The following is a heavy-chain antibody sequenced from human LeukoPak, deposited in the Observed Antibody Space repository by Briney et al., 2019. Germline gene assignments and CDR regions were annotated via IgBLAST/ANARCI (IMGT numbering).Heavy chain of an antibody. CDR2: ISAYNGNT. J-gene: IGHJ6*03. V-gene: IGHV1-18*01. CDR3: ARAIQLWSSDYYYMDV. CDR1: GYTFTSYG. D-gene: IGHD5-18*01. Sequence: ASVKVSCKASGYTFTSYGISWVRQAPGQGLEGMGWISAYNGNTNYAQKLQGRVTMTTDTSTSTAYMELRSLRSDDTAVYYCARAIQLWSSDYYYMDVWGKGTTVTVSS.